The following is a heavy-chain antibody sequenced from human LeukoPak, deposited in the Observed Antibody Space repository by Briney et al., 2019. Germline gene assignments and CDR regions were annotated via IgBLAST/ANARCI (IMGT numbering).Heavy chain of an antibody. V-gene: IGHV3-23*01. D-gene: IGHD6-6*01. CDR2: ISGSGGST. J-gene: IGHJ4*02. Sequence: SGGSLRLSCAASGFTFSSHAMSWVRQAPGKGLEWVSAISGSGGSTYYADSVKGRFTISRDNSKNTLYLQMNSLRAEDTAVYYCAKVGQAYSSSLPFDYWGQGTLVTVSS. CDR3: AKVGQAYSSSLPFDY. CDR1: GFTFSSHA.